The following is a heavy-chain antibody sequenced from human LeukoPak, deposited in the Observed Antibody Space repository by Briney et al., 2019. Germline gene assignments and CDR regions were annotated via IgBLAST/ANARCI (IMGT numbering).Heavy chain of an antibody. CDR2: ISGSGGST. Sequence: QTGGSLRLSCVSSGLSFSNYAMSWVRQASGKGLEWVSSISGSGGSTHYADSVKGRFTISRDKTKNTLYLQMNSLSAEDTAVYYCAKSAYYDASGYYREYHFDYWGQGTLVTVSS. CDR3: AKSAYYDASGYYREYHFDY. CDR1: GLSFSNYA. D-gene: IGHD3-22*01. J-gene: IGHJ4*02. V-gene: IGHV3-23*01.